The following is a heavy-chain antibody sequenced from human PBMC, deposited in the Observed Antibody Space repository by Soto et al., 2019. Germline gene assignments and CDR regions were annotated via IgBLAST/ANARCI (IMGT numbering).Heavy chain of an antibody. CDR3: AKDLGGARYYYYGMDV. Sequence: PGGSLRLSCAASGFTFDDYAMHWVRQAPGKGLEWVSGISWNSGSIGYADSVKGRFTISRDNAKNSLYLQMNSLRAEDTALYYCAKDLGGARYYYYGMDVWCQGTTVTVSS. CDR1: GFTFDDYA. D-gene: IGHD2-21*01. V-gene: IGHV3-9*01. CDR2: ISWNSGSI. J-gene: IGHJ6*02.